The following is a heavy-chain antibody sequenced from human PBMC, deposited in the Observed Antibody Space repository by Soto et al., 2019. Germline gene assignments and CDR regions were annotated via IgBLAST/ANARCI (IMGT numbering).Heavy chain of an antibody. Sequence: PSETLSLTCAVSGYSITSGYYWGWIRQPPGKGLEWIGSIYHSGSTYYNPSLKSRVTISVDTSKNQFSLKLSSVTAADTAVYYCARVRWGSAFWGQGTLVTVSS. D-gene: IGHD3-16*01. J-gene: IGHJ4*02. CDR1: GYSITSGYY. V-gene: IGHV4-38-2*01. CDR3: ARVRWGSAF. CDR2: IYHSGST.